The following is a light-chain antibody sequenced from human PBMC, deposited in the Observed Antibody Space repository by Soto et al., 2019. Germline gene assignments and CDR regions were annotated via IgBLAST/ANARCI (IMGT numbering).Light chain of an antibody. Sequence: EIVLTQSPATLSVSPGERAALSCRASQSVSNNLAWYQQKPGQPPRLLIFGASTRATGIPARFSGSGSGTDFTLTISSLEPEDFAVYYCQQRNIWPPVTFGQGTRLEIK. CDR3: QQRNIWPPVT. V-gene: IGKV3-11*01. CDR1: QSVSNN. J-gene: IGKJ5*01. CDR2: GAS.